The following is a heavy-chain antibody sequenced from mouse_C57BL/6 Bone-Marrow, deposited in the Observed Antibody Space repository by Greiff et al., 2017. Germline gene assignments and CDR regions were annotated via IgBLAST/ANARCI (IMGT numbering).Heavy chain of an antibody. CDR2: IHPNSGST. Sequence: QVQLQQPGAELVKPGASVKLSCKASGYTFTSYWMHWVKQRPGQGLEWIGMIHPNSGSTNYNEKFKSKATLTVDKSSSTAYMQLSSLTSEDSAVYYCARKGRRWYTWLAYWGQGTLVTVSA. CDR1: GYTFTSYW. J-gene: IGHJ3*01. D-gene: IGHD2-1*01. CDR3: ARKGRRWYTWLAY. V-gene: IGHV1-64*01.